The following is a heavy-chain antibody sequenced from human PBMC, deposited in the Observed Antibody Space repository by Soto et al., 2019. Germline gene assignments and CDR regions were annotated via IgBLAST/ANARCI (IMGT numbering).Heavy chain of an antibody. CDR2: IKQDGSEK. D-gene: IGHD1-7*01. CDR3: ARALSITGTTLGYYYGMDV. CDR1: GFTFSSYW. V-gene: IGHV3-7*03. Sequence: GGSLRLSCAASGFTFSSYWMSWVRQAPGKGLEWVANIKQDGSEKYYVDSVKGRFTISRDNAKNSLYLQMNSLRAEDTAVYYCARALSITGTTLGYYYGMDVWSQGTTVTVSS. J-gene: IGHJ6*02.